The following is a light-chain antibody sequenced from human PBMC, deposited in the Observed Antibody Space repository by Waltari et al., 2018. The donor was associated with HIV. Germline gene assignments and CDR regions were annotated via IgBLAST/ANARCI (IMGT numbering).Light chain of an antibody. CDR3: QVWDSNTYVT. CDR2: QDN. CDR1: ILGGQS. Sequence: SSDLTQPPSVSVSPGQTASITCSGDILGGQSACWYPKKPGRSPVLVIYQDNKRPSGIPERFSGSNSGDTATLTISGTQAMDEADYYCQVWDSNTYVTFGGGTKLTVL. V-gene: IGLV3-1*01. J-gene: IGLJ3*02.